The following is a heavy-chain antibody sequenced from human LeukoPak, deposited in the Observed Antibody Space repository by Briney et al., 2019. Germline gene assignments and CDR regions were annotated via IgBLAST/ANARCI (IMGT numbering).Heavy chain of an antibody. Sequence: ASVKVSCKASGYTLTSYGISWVRQAPGQGLEWMGWISAYNGNTNYAQKLQGRVTMTTDTSTSTAYMELRSLRSDDTAVYYCARYSSGWYSYYYYMDVWGKGTTVTVSS. V-gene: IGHV1-18*01. D-gene: IGHD6-19*01. CDR1: GYTLTSYG. CDR3: ARYSSGWYSYYYYMDV. J-gene: IGHJ6*03. CDR2: ISAYNGNT.